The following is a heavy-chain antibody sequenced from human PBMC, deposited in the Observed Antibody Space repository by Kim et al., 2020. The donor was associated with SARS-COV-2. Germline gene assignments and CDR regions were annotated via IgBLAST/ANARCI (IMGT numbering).Heavy chain of an antibody. J-gene: IGHJ4*02. CDR2: IYTSGST. CDR1: GGSISSGSYY. CDR3: ARASLDSSSWLALYYFDY. Sequence: SETLSLTCTVSGGSISSGSYYWGWIRQSAGKGLEWIGRIYTSGSTNYNPSLKSRVTISVDTSKNQFSLKLSSVTAADTAVYYCARASLDSSSWLALYYFDYWGQGPPVTASS. V-gene: IGHV4-61*02. D-gene: IGHD6-13*01.